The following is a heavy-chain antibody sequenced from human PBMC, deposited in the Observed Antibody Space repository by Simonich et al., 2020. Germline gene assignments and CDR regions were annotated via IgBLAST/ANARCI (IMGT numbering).Heavy chain of an antibody. V-gene: IGHV4-34*01. D-gene: IGHD3-16*01. J-gene: IGHJ3*02. CDR3: ARPLGIVWAFDI. CDR1: GGSFSGYY. Sequence: QVQLQQWGAGLLKPSETLSLTCDVYGGSFSGYYWSWIRQPPGKGLGWIGEINHRRSTNYNPSLKSRVTISVDTSKNQFSLKLSSVTAADTAVYYCARPLGIVWAFDIWGQGTMVTVSS. CDR2: INHRRST.